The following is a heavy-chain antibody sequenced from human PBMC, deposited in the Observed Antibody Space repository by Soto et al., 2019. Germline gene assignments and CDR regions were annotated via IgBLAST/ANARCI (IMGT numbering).Heavy chain of an antibody. CDR2: ISGSGGST. CDR3: VKDGDSISSNKPLDY. J-gene: IGHJ4*02. V-gene: IGHV3-23*01. CDR1: GFTFSSYA. Sequence: EVQLLESGGGLVQPGGSLRLSCAASGFTFSSYAMSWVRQAPGKGLEWVSAISGSGGSTYYADSVKGRFTISRDNSKNTLYLQMNSLRAEDTAVYYCVKDGDSISSNKPLDYWGQGTLVTVSS. D-gene: IGHD2-2*01.